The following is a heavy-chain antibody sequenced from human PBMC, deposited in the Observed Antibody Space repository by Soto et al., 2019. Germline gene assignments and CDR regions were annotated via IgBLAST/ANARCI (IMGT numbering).Heavy chain of an antibody. CDR2: IIPIFGTA. CDR1: GYTFTSYA. Sequence: SVKVYCKASGYTFTSYAMNWVRQAPGQGLEWMGGIIPIFGTANYAQKFQGRVTITADESTSTAYMELSSLRSEDTAVYYCARVKGLNTYYYDSSGYLTDWGQGTLVTVSS. J-gene: IGHJ4*02. V-gene: IGHV1-69*13. D-gene: IGHD3-22*01. CDR3: ARVKGLNTYYYDSSGYLTD.